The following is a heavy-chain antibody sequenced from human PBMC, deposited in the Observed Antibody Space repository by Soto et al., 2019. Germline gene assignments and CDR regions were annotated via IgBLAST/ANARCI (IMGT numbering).Heavy chain of an antibody. CDR2: ISYDGSNK. CDR3: AKDRQRVSYSTSSERYFYYYGMDV. J-gene: IGHJ6*02. V-gene: IGHV3-30*18. D-gene: IGHD6-6*01. CDR1: GFTFSAFG. Sequence: QVQLVESGGGVVQPGRSLRLSCAASGFTFSAFGMHWVRQAPGKGLEWVAVISYDGSNKNYADSVRGRFTISRDTPKNTVYLQMNSLRAEDTAVYYCAKDRQRVSYSTSSERYFYYYGMDVWGQGTTVTVSS.